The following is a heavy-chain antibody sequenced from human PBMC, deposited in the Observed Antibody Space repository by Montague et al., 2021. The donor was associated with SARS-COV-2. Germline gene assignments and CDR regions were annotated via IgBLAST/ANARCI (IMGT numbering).Heavy chain of an antibody. CDR1: GFNFISYD. CDR2: ISSSSTYI. J-gene: IGHJ3*02. CDR3: ARDYTNFDAFDI. D-gene: IGHD2-8*01. Sequence: SLRLXCAASGFNFISYDMNWVRQAPGKGLEWVSSISSSSTYIHYADSVKGRVTISRDNAKNLVFLQMNSLRAEDTAVYYCARDYTNFDAFDIWGQGTTVTVSA. V-gene: IGHV3-21*01.